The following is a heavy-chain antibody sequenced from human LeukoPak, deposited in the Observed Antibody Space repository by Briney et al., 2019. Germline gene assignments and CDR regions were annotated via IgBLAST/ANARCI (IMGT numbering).Heavy chain of an antibody. D-gene: IGHD3-10*02. J-gene: IGHJ4*02. CDR2: IKEDGSET. Sequence: GSLRLSFAASGFTFSNYWMSWVRQAPGKGPEWMGNIKEDGSETYYVDSVKGRFTISRDNAQNSLYLHMHSLRVEDTAVYYCARDPYVSNFDYWGQGTLVTVSS. CDR1: GFTFSNYW. CDR3: ARDPYVSNFDY. V-gene: IGHV3-7*03.